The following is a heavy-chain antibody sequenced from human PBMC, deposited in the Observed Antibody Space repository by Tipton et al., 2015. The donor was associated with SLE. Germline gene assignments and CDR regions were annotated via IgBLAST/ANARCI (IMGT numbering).Heavy chain of an antibody. Sequence: TLPLTCAVYGGSFSGYYWSWIRQPPGKGLEWIGEINHSGSTNYNPSLKSRVTISVDTSKNQFSLKLSSVTAADTAVYYCARGRGSSSSGHYWGQGTLVTVSS. J-gene: IGHJ4*02. CDR3: ARGRGSSSSGHY. CDR2: INHSGST. V-gene: IGHV4-34*01. D-gene: IGHD6-6*01. CDR1: GGSFSGYY.